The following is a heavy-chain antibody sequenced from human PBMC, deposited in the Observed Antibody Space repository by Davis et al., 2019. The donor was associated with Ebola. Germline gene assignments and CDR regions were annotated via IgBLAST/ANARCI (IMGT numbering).Heavy chain of an antibody. V-gene: IGHV1-46*01. J-gene: IGHJ4*02. D-gene: IGHD5-12*01. CDR1: GYTFTSYY. Sequence: ASVKVSCKASGYTFTSYYMHWVRQAPGQGLEWMGIINPSGGSTSYAQKFQGRVTMTRDTSTSTVYMELSSLRSEDTAVYYCARGTENVIVATITLFDYWGQGTLVTVSS. CDR3: ARGTENVIVATITLFDY. CDR2: INPSGGST.